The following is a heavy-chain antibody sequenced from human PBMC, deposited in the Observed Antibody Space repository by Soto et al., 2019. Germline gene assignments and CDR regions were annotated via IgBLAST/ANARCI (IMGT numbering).Heavy chain of an antibody. CDR2: ISLSGGRT. CDR3: AKSYSSGWYGYFDY. CDR1: GFTFSSYN. J-gene: IGHJ4*02. Sequence: PGGSLRLSCAASGFTFSSYNMNWVRQAPGKGLDWVSAISLSGGRTYYADSLRGRFTISRDNSKNTLYLQMNSLRAEDTAVYYCAKSYSSGWYGYFDYWGQGTLLTVSS. D-gene: IGHD6-19*01. V-gene: IGHV3-23*01.